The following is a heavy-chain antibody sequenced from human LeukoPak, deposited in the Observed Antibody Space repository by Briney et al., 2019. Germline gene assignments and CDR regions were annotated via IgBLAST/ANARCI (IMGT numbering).Heavy chain of an antibody. CDR2: ISNNGGYT. D-gene: IGHD2-15*01. CDR1: GFTFSSSA. Sequence: GGSLRLSCAASGFTFSSSAMSWVRQAPGKGLEWVSAISNNGGYTYYADSEQGRFTISRDNSKSTLCLQMNSLRAEDTAVYYCAKQLGYCSDGSCYFPYWGQGTLVTVSS. V-gene: IGHV3-23*01. CDR3: AKQLGYCSDGSCYFPY. J-gene: IGHJ4*02.